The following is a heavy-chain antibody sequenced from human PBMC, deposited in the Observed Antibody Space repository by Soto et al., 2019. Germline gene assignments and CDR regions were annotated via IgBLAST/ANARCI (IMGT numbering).Heavy chain of an antibody. Sequence: QVQLVESGGGVVQPGRSLRLSCAASGFTFSSYGMHWVRQAPGKGLEWVAVISYDGSNTYYADSVKGRFTISRDNSKNTLYLQMNSLRAEDTAVYYGAKDEEGRFGELFRPYWGQGTLVTVSS. CDR1: GFTFSSYG. J-gene: IGHJ4*02. V-gene: IGHV3-30*18. CDR3: AKDEEGRFGELFRPY. D-gene: IGHD3-10*01. CDR2: ISYDGSNT.